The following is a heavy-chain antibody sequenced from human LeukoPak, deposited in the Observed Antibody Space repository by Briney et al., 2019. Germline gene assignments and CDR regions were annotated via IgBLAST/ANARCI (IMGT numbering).Heavy chain of an antibody. Sequence: GGSLRLSCAASGFTFSSYAMIGAREAPGRGLEGVAAISGSGGSTYYADSVKGRFTISRDSSKNTLYLQMKSLRAEDTAVFYCAKGGGVYKSAADRRIDYWGQGTLVTVSS. D-gene: IGHD6-13*01. CDR1: GFTFSSYA. J-gene: IGHJ4*02. V-gene: IGHV3-23*01. CDR2: ISGSGGST. CDR3: AKGGGVYKSAADRRIDY.